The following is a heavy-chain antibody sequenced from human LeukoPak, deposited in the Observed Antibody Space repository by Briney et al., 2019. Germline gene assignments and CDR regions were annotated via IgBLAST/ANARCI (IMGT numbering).Heavy chain of an antibody. V-gene: IGHV4-34*01. CDR2: INHSGST. CDR3: ARGIAAAGSPFDY. Sequence: SETLSLTCAVYGGSFSGYYWSWIRQPPGKGLEWIGEINHSGSTNYNPSLKSRVTISVDTSKNQFSLKLSSVTAADTAVYYCARGIAAAGSPFDYWGQGTLVTVSS. CDR1: GGSFSGYY. J-gene: IGHJ4*02. D-gene: IGHD6-13*01.